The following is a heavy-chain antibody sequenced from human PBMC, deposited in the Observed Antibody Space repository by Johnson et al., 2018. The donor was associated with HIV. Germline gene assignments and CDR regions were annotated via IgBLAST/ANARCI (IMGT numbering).Heavy chain of an antibody. CDR1: GFTFSDYY. CDR3: ATHQPEAFYYDSSGYPAAFDI. D-gene: IGHD3-22*01. CDR2: ISSSGSTI. J-gene: IGHJ3*02. V-gene: IGHV3-11*01. Sequence: VQLVESGGGLVKPGGSLRLSCAASGFTFSDYYMSWIRQAPGKGLEWVSYISSSGSTIYYADSVKGRFTISRDSSKNTLYLQMNSLRAEDTAVYYCATHQPEAFYYDSSGYPAAFDIWGQGTMVTVSS.